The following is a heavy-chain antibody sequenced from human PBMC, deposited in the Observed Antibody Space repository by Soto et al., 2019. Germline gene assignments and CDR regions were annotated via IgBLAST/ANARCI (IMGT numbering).Heavy chain of an antibody. V-gene: IGHV4-59*01. CDR1: GGSISSYY. CDR2: IYYSGST. D-gene: IGHD3-10*01. J-gene: IGHJ6*02. Sequence: SETLSLTCTVSGGSISSYYWSWIRQPPGKGLEWIGYIYYSGSTNYNPSLKSRVTISVDTSKNQFSLKLSSVTAADTAVYYCARVSDYYYGMDVWGQGTTVTVSS. CDR3: ARVSDYYYGMDV.